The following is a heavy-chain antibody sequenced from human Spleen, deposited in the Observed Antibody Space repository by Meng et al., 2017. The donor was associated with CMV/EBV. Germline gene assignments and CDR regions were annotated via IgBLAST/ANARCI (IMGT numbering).Heavy chain of an antibody. Sequence: GSGLLEPGVTLTPTLPCSGGSFGVYSWSGIRQPPGKGLEWIGEINHSGSTNYNPSLKSRVTISVDTSKNQFSLKLSSVTAADTAVYYCARGLPSTLIEGRGGEFDYWGQGTLVTVSS. CDR2: INHSGST. CDR3: ARGLPSTLIEGRGGEFDY. V-gene: IGHV4-34*01. D-gene: IGHD3-16*01. J-gene: IGHJ4*02. CDR1: GGSFGVYS.